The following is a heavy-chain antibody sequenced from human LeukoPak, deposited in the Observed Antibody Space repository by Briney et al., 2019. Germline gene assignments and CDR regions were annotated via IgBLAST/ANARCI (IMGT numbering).Heavy chain of an antibody. CDR1: GYTFTSYG. Sequence: ASVKVSCKASGYTFTSYGISWVRQAPGQGLEWMGWISAYNGSTNYAQKLQGRVTMTTDTSTSTAYMELRSLRSDDTAVYYCARGYCSNTSCYRTGFDPWGQGTLVTVSS. CDR2: ISAYNGST. D-gene: IGHD2-2*01. V-gene: IGHV1-18*01. CDR3: ARGYCSNTSCYRTGFDP. J-gene: IGHJ5*02.